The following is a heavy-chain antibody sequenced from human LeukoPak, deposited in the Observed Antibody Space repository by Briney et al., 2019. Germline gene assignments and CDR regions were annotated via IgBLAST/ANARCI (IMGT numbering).Heavy chain of an antibody. J-gene: IGHJ4*02. CDR3: ARGVEPLAANTLAY. D-gene: IGHD1-14*01. Sequence: GSLRLSCAASGFTVITNDMTWVRQAPGKGLEWVSVPYSDGNTKYADSVQGRFTISRDNSKNTLYLEMNSLSPDDTAVYYCARGVEPLAANTLAYWGQGTLVTVSS. CDR2: PYSDGNT. V-gene: IGHV3-53*01. CDR1: GFTVITND.